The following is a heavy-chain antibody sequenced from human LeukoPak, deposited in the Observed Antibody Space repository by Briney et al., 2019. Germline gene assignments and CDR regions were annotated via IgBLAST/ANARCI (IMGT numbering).Heavy chain of an antibody. D-gene: IGHD5-12*01. Sequence: PGGSLRLSCAASGFTFDDYGMSWVRQAPGKGLEWVSYISSSGSTIYYADSVKGRFTISRDNAKNSLYLQMNSLRAEDTAVYYCARDGGYSGYDLDYWGQGTLVTVSS. CDR1: GFTFDDYG. V-gene: IGHV3-11*01. CDR2: ISSSGSTI. CDR3: ARDGGYSGYDLDY. J-gene: IGHJ4*02.